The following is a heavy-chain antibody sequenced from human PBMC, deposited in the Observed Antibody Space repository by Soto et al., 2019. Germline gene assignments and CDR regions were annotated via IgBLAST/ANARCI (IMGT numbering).Heavy chain of an antibody. Sequence: QVQLVESGGGLVKPGGSPRLSCAASGFTLSDYYMTWIRQAPGKGLEWVSDISISGTTIHYADSVRGRFTISRDNAKNSLWLQMNTLRAEDTAVYYCARFRGDSYYNFWGQGTLVTVSS. J-gene: IGHJ4*02. V-gene: IGHV3-11*01. CDR1: GFTLSDYY. CDR2: ISISGTTI. D-gene: IGHD3-10*01. CDR3: ARFRGDSYYNF.